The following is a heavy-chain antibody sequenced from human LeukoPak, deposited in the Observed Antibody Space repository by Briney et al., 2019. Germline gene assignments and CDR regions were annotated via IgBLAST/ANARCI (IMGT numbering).Heavy chain of an antibody. CDR3: ARGPGVYCSSTSCYQAGDDYYYYMDV. D-gene: IGHD2-2*01. Sequence: ASVKVSCKASGYTFTGYYMHWVRQAPGQGLEWMGWINHNSGGTNYAEKFQGWVTMTRDTSISTAYLELSRLRSEDTAVYYCARGPGVYCSSTSCYQAGDDYYYYMDVCGKGTTGTVSS. CDR1: GYTFTGYY. CDR2: INHNSGGT. V-gene: IGHV1-2*04. J-gene: IGHJ6*03.